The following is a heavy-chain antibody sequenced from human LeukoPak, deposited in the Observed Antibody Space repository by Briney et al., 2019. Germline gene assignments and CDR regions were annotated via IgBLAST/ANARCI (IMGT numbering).Heavy chain of an antibody. CDR2: IRYDGSNK. CDR1: GFTFSRYG. CDR3: AKDPRDCSSASCYIAAAGFEY. V-gene: IGHV3-30*02. Sequence: PGGSLRLSCAASGFTFSRYGMHWVRQAPGKGLEWVTFIRYDGSNKNYADSVKGRITISRDNSKNTLYLQMNSLRAEDTAVYYCAKDPRDCSSASCYIAAAGFEYWGQGTLVTVSS. J-gene: IGHJ4*02. D-gene: IGHD2-2*02.